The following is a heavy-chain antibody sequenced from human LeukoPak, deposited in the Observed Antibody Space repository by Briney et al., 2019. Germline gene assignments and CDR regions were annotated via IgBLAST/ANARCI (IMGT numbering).Heavy chain of an antibody. CDR3: AKVAKYYYGPETYYFFEQ. Sequence: GGSLRLSCAASGFTFSSYGMHWVRQAPGKGLGWVASINQDGTEKYYVDSVKGRFTISRDYAKKSLFLQMNSLRVEDTAVYFCAKVAKYYYGPETYYFFEQWGQGTPVTAAS. CDR2: INQDGTEK. J-gene: IGHJ4*02. D-gene: IGHD3-10*01. CDR1: GFTFSSYG. V-gene: IGHV3-7*01.